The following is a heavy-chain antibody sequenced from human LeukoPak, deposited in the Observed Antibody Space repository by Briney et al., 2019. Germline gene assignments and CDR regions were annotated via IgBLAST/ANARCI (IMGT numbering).Heavy chain of an antibody. J-gene: IGHJ5*02. CDR2: VYSSGST. V-gene: IGHV4-4*07. CDR3: ARGSPSTAAVPAS. Sequence: KPSETLSLTRTVSGGSISGYYWSWIRQPAGKGLEWIGRVYSSGSTNYNPSFESRVTMSVDTSKNQISLRLSSVTAADTAVYYCARGSPSTAAVPASWGQGTLVTVSS. D-gene: IGHD6-13*01. CDR1: GGSISGYY.